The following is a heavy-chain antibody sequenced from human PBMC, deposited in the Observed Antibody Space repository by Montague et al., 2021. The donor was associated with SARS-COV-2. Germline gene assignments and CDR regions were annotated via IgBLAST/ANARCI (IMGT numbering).Heavy chain of an antibody. CDR2: IYYSGST. CDR3: AREVRYYYDSSGPGAFDI. D-gene: IGHD3-22*01. CDR1: GGSISSYY. V-gene: IGHV4-59*01. J-gene: IGHJ3*02. Sequence: SDTLSLTCTVSGGSISSYYWSWIRQPPGKGLEWIGYIYYSGSTNYNPSLKSRVTIPVDTSKNQFSLKLSSVTAADTAVYYCAREVRYYYDSSGPGAFDIWGQGTMVTVSS.